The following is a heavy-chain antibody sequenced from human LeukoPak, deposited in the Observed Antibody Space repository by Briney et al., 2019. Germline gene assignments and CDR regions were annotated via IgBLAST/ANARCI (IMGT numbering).Heavy chain of an antibody. CDR1: GYTFTSYG. D-gene: IGHD2-15*01. V-gene: IGHV1-18*01. CDR2: ISAYNGNT. Sequence: ASVKVSCKASGYTFTSYGISWARQAPGQGLEWMGWISAYNGNTNYAQKLQGRVTMTTDTSTSTAYMELRSLRSDDTAVYYCAREGRMVVAATPDYWGQGTLVTVSS. CDR3: AREGRMVVAATPDY. J-gene: IGHJ4*02.